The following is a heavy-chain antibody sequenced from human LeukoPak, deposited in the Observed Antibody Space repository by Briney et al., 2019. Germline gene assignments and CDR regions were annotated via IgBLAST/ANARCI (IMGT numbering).Heavy chain of an antibody. CDR1: GYSFTSYW. J-gene: IGHJ4*02. CDR3: ARHGRRDGYIRARDY. V-gene: IGHV5-51*01. CDR2: IYPGDSDT. Sequence: GESLKISCKGSGYSFTSYWIGWVRQMLGKGLEWMGIIYPGDSDTRYSPSFQGQVTISADKSISTAYLQWSSLKASDTAMYYCARHGRRDGYIRARDYWGQGTLVTVSS. D-gene: IGHD5-24*01.